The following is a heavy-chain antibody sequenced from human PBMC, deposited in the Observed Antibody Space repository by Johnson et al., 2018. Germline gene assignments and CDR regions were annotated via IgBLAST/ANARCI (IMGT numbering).Heavy chain of an antibody. CDR3: ASRIAVAGEDAFDI. D-gene: IGHD6-19*01. CDR2: ISSNGGST. V-gene: IGHV3-64*01. Sequence: EVQLVESGGGLVQPGGSLRLSCAASGFTFSSYAMSWVRQAPGKGLEYVSAISSNGGSTYYANSVKGRFTISRDNSKNTLYLQMGGLRAEDMAVYYCASRIAVAGEDAFDIWGQGTMVTVSS. CDR1: GFTFSSYA. J-gene: IGHJ3*02.